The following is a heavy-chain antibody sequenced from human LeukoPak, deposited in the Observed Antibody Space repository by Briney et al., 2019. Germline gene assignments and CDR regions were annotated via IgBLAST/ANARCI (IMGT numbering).Heavy chain of an antibody. J-gene: IGHJ6*02. Sequence: PGGSLRLSCAASGFTFSYAWMSWVRQAPGKGLEWVSTITIDVASTYLADSVTGRFSVSRDNSKNTLYLQMSSLRAEDTAVYYCAKTIGANYYYAMDVWGQGTTVTVSS. D-gene: IGHD3-10*01. V-gene: IGHV3-23*01. CDR2: ITIDVAST. CDR3: AKTIGANYYYAMDV. CDR1: GFTFSYAW.